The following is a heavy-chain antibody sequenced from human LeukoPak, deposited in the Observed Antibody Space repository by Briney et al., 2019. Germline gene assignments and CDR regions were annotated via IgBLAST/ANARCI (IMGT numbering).Heavy chain of an antibody. CDR2: IYTSGST. CDR1: GFTFGDYA. CDR3: ATILTGTTRDI. J-gene: IGHJ3*02. V-gene: IGHV4-4*07. D-gene: IGHD1-7*01. Sequence: GSLRLSCTASGFTFGDYAMSWVRQAPGKGLEWIGRIYTSGSTNYNPSLKSRVTVSVDTSKNQFSLKLSSVTAADTAVYYCATILTGTTRDIWGQGTMVTVSS.